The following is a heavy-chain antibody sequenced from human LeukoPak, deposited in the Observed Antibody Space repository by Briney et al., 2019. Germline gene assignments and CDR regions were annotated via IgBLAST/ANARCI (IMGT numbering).Heavy chain of an antibody. V-gene: IGHV4-4*07. CDR3: ARSGSGYSARRYYMDV. D-gene: IGHD3-22*01. CDR2: IYPTGST. Sequence: PSETLSFTCLVSRGSISSNYWSWIRQPAGKGLEWIGRIYPTGSTKYSPSLQSRVIMSVDTSKNQFSLKLTSVTAADTAVYYCARSGSGYSARRYYMDVWGKGTTVTVSS. CDR1: RGSISSNY. J-gene: IGHJ6*03.